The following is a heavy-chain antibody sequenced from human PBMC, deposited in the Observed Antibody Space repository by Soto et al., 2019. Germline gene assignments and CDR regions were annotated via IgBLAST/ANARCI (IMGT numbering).Heavy chain of an antibody. V-gene: IGHV3-21*01. CDR2: ISSSSSYI. CDR1: GFTFSSYS. Sequence: GGSLRLCCAASGFTFSSYSMNWVRQAPGKGLEWVSSISSSSSYIYYADSVKGRFTISRDNAKNSLYLQMNSLRAEDTAVYYCARESPSSRYCSGGSCYAGPLDVWGQGTTVTVSS. CDR3: ARESPSSRYCSGGSCYAGPLDV. D-gene: IGHD2-15*01. J-gene: IGHJ6*02.